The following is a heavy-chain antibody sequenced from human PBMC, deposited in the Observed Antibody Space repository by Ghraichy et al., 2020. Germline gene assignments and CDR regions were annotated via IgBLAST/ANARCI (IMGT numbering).Heavy chain of an antibody. D-gene: IGHD6-13*01. CDR2: ISAGGRT. J-gene: IGHJ6*02. Sequence: GGSLRLSCEASGFTFSSNGMNWVRQAPGKGLALVSRISAGGRTYYADSVIGRLTISRDNSKNKLYLQMSSLRAEDTAVYYCVGAAVAGDYRMDGWGQGPTVSLSS. V-gene: IGHV3-23*01. CDR3: VGAAVAGDYRMDG. CDR1: GFTFSSNG.